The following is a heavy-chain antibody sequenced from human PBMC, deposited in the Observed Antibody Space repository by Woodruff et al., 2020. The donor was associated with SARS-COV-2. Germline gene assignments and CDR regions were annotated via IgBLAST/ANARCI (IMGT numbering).Heavy chain of an antibody. Sequence: RAPGKGLEWVSSISSSSSYIYYADSVKGRFTISRDNAKNSLYLQMNSLRAEDTAVYYCARALYSSIFDYWGQGTLVT. CDR3: ARALYSSIFDY. D-gene: IGHD6-13*01. CDR2: ISSSSSYI. J-gene: IGHJ4*02. V-gene: IGHV3-21*01.